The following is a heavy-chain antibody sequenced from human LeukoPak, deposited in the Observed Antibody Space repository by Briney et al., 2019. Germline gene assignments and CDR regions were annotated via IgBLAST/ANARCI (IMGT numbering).Heavy chain of an antibody. CDR1: GFTFNNYG. D-gene: IGHD4-17*01. J-gene: IGHJ2*01. V-gene: IGHV3-21*01. Sequence: GGSLRLACAASGFTFNNYGLNWVRQAPGKGLEWVSFVSIGGNYIYYAHSAKGRFTVSRDDAKNSLYLQMNSLTAEDTADYYCARNKINTATTGWYFDLWGRGTLVTVSS. CDR3: ARNKINTATTGWYFDL. CDR2: VSIGGNYI.